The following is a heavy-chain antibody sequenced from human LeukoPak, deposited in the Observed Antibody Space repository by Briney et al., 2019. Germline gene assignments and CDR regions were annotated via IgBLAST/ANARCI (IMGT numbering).Heavy chain of an antibody. V-gene: IGHV4-59*01. CDR2: IYYSGST. J-gene: IGHJ4*02. CDR1: GGSISSYY. D-gene: IGHD6-6*01. Sequence: PSETLSLTCTVSGGSISSYYWSWIRQPPGKGLEWIGYIYYSGSTNYNPSLKSRVTISVDTSKNQFSLKLSSVTAADTAVYYCARLSSSSTVFDYWGRGTLVTVSS. CDR3: ARLSSSSTVFDY.